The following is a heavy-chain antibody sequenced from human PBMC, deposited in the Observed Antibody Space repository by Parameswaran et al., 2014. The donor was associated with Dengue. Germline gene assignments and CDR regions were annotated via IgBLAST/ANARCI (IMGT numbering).Heavy chain of an antibody. J-gene: IGHJ6*02. Sequence: WVRQAPGQGLEWMGGIIPIFGTANYAQKFQGRVTITADESTSTAYMELSSLRSEDTAVYYCARPYCSSTSCHEVYYYYGMDVWGQGTTVTVSS. D-gene: IGHD2-2*01. CDR2: IIPIFGTA. CDR3: ARPYCSSTSCHEVYYYYGMDV. V-gene: IGHV1-69*01.